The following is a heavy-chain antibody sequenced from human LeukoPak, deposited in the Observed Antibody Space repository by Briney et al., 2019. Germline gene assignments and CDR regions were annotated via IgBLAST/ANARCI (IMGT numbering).Heavy chain of an antibody. D-gene: IGHD3-10*01. CDR3: AKDNHNLYGSGSFDY. CDR1: GFTFSSYG. V-gene: IGHV3-30*18. J-gene: IGHJ4*02. CDR2: ISYDGSNK. Sequence: GGSLRLSCAASGFTFSSYGMHWVRQAPGKGLEWVAVISYDGSNKYYADSVKGRFTISRDNAKNSLYLQMNSLRAEDTALYYCAKDNHNLYGSGSFDYWGQGNLVTVSS.